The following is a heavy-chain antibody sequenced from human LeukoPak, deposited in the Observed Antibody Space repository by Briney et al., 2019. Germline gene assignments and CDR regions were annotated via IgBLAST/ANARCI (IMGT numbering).Heavy chain of an antibody. CDR3: ARGIRPGAMVYYYYYYGMDV. CDR2: INAGNGNT. V-gene: IGHV1-3*01. D-gene: IGHD5-18*01. Sequence: ASVKVSCKASGYTFTSYAMHWVRQAPGQRLEWMGWINAGNGNTKYSQKFQGRVTITRDTSASTAYMELSSLRSEDTAVYYCARGIRPGAMVYYYYYYGMDVWGQGTTVTVSS. CDR1: GYTFTSYA. J-gene: IGHJ6*02.